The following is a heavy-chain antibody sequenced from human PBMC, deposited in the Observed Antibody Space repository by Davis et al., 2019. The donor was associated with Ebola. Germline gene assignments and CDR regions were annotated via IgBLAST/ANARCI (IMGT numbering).Heavy chain of an antibody. D-gene: IGHD6-13*01. Sequence: PSETLSLTCTVSGGSISSYYWSWIRQPLGKGLEWIGYIYYSGSTNYNPSLKSRVTISVDTSKNQFSLKLSSVTAADTAVYYCARQAAYSSSWYDYWGQGTLVTVSS. CDR2: IYYSGST. V-gene: IGHV4-59*08. CDR1: GGSISSYY. CDR3: ARQAAYSSSWYDY. J-gene: IGHJ4*02.